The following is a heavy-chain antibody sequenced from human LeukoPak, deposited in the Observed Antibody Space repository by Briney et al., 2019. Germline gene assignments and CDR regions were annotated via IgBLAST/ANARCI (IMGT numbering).Heavy chain of an antibody. Sequence: QAGGSLRLSCVASGFTLRSYWMIWVRQAPGKGLEWVANIKQDGSQKYYVDSVKGRFTISRDNAKNSLYLQMNSLRAEDTAVYYCVRAIAAADGYWGQGTLVTVSS. V-gene: IGHV3-7*01. D-gene: IGHD6-13*01. CDR1: GFTLRSYW. CDR3: VRAIAAADGY. J-gene: IGHJ4*02. CDR2: IKQDGSQK.